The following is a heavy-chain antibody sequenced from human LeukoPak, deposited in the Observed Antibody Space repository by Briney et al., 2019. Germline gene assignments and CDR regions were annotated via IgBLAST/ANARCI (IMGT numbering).Heavy chain of an antibody. Sequence: GGSLRLSCAASGFTFSSYGMHWVRQAPGRGLEWVAVISYDGNNKYYADSVKGRFTISRDNSKNTLYLQMNSLRAEDTAVHYCAKEVADAFAIWGQGTMVTVSS. D-gene: IGHD5-12*01. J-gene: IGHJ3*02. CDR3: AKEVADAFAI. V-gene: IGHV3-30*18. CDR1: GFTFSSYG. CDR2: ISYDGNNK.